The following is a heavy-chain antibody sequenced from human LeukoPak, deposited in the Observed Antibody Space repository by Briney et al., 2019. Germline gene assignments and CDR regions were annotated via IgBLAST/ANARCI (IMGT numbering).Heavy chain of an antibody. Sequence: SETLSLTCTVSGGSISIYYWSWIRQPPGKGLEWIGYIYNSGNTNYNPSFKSRVTISEDTPKNQFSLKLSSVTAADTAVYYCARAPYSGSPNFDYWGQGTLVTVSS. J-gene: IGHJ4*02. CDR3: ARAPYSGSPNFDY. CDR2: IYNSGNT. V-gene: IGHV4-59*01. CDR1: GGSISIYY. D-gene: IGHD1-26*01.